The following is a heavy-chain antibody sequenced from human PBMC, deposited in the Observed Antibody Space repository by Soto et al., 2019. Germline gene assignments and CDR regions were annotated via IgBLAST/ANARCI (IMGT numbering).Heavy chain of an antibody. V-gene: IGHV3-11*06. D-gene: IGHD6-6*01. Sequence: GGSLRLSCAASGFTFSDYYMSWIRQAPGKGLEWVSYISSSSYTNYADSVKGRFTISRDNSKNTLYLQMNSLRAEDTAVYYCAKNRGSSSPQDYYYYGMDVWGQGTTVTVSS. J-gene: IGHJ6*02. CDR1: GFTFSDYY. CDR2: ISSSSYT. CDR3: AKNRGSSSPQDYYYYGMDV.